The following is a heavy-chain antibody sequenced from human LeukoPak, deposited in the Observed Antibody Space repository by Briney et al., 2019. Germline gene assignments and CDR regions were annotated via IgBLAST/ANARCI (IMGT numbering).Heavy chain of an antibody. Sequence: SVKVSCKAFGGTFSSYAISWVRQAPGQGLEWMGRIIPILGIANYAQKFQGRVTITADKSTSTAYMELSSLRSEDTAVYYCARVAPTPFGGATTSVDYWGQGTLVTVSS. CDR3: ARVAPTPFGGATTSVDY. V-gene: IGHV1-69*04. J-gene: IGHJ4*02. D-gene: IGHD1-26*01. CDR1: GGTFSSYA. CDR2: IIPILGIA.